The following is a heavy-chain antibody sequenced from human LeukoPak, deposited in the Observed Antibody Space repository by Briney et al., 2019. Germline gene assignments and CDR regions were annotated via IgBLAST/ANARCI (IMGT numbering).Heavy chain of an antibody. V-gene: IGHV5-51*01. CDR1: GSRFTSYW. CDR2: IYPGDSDT. J-gene: IGHJ4*02. Sequence: GAPLKISCKGSGSRFTSYWIGWVRQIPEKGLEWMGIIYPGDSDTRYSPSFQGQVTISADKSISTAYLQWSSLKASDTAMYYCARRDRLPGYYFDYWGQGILVTVSS. CDR3: ARRDRLPGYYFDY. D-gene: IGHD1-26*01.